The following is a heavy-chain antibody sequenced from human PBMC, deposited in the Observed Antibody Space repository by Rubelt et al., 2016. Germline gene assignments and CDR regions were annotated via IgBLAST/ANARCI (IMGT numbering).Heavy chain of an antibody. CDR3: ARDFAQLRFLEWLSTPAVGYYGMDV. CDR1: GFTFSDYY. V-gene: IGHV3-11*06. J-gene: IGHJ6*02. CDR2: ISSSSSYT. D-gene: IGHD3-3*01. Sequence: GGVVQPGGSLRLSCAASGFTFSDYYMSWIRQAPGKGLEWVSYISSSSSYTNYADSVKGRFTISRDNAKNSLYLQMNSLRAEDTAVYYCARDFAQLRFLEWLSTPAVGYYGMDVWGQGTTVTVSS.